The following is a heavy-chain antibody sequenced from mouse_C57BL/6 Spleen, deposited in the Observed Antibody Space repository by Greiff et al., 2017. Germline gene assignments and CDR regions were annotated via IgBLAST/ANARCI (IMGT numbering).Heavy chain of an antibody. D-gene: IGHD1-2*01. J-gene: IGHJ2*01. Sequence: VQLQQPGAELVKPGASVKLSCKASGYTFTSYWMQWVKQRPGQGLEWIGEIDPSDSYTNYNQKFKGKATLTVDTSSSTAYMQLSSLTSEDSAVYYCARSGTAFDCWGQGTTLTVSS. CDR2: IDPSDSYT. CDR1: GYTFTSYW. CDR3: ARSGTAFDC. V-gene: IGHV1-50*01.